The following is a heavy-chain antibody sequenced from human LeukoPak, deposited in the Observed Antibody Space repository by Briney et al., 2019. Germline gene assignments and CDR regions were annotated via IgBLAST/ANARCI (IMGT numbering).Heavy chain of an antibody. V-gene: IGHV4-39*01. Sequence: SETLSLTRTVSGGSIISSGDYWSWIRQPLGKGLEWIASIYYTGSTYYNPSLSGRVTISADTTRNQFSVNLRFVTAADTAVYYCVRRNVGYDTLGPNWGRGTLVTVSS. J-gene: IGHJ4*02. CDR2: IYYTGST. D-gene: IGHD5-12*01. CDR1: GGSIISSGDY. CDR3: VRRNVGYDTLGPN.